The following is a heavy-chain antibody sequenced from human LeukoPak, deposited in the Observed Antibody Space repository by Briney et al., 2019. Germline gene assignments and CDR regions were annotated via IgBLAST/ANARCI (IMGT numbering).Heavy chain of an antibody. CDR2: MYYRGST. CDR3: ATTTIRLGY. V-gene: IGHV4-38-2*02. CDR1: GYSISSGYY. D-gene: IGHD1-26*01. Sequence: SETLSLTCTVSGYSISSGYYWGWIRQPPGKGLEWIGSMYYRGSTYHNPSLKSRVTISVDTSKNQFSLKLSSVTAADTAVYYCATTTIRLGYWGQGTLVTVSS. J-gene: IGHJ4*02.